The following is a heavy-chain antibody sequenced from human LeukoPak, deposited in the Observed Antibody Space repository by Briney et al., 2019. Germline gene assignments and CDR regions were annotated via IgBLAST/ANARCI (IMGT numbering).Heavy chain of an antibody. J-gene: IGHJ3*02. CDR1: GGSISSYY. CDR3: ARGGWNYEDAFDI. D-gene: IGHD1-7*01. V-gene: IGHV4-59*01. Sequence: SETLSLTCTVSGGSISSYYWSWIRQPPGKGLEWIGYIYYSGSTNYNPSLKSRVTISVDTSKNQFPLKLSSVTAADTAVYYCARGGWNYEDAFDIWGQGTMVTVSS. CDR2: IYYSGST.